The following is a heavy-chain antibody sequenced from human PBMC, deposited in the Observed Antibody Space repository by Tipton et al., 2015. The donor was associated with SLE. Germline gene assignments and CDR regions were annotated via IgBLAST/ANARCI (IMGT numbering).Heavy chain of an antibody. CDR1: GGSISSYY. V-gene: IGHV4-59*01. D-gene: IGHD6-6*01. CDR2: IYYSGST. Sequence: LRLSCTVSGGSISSYYWSWIRQPPGKGLEWIGYIYYSGSTNYNPSLKSRVTISVDTSKNQFSLKLSSVTAADTAVYYCARGYSSSSGGYYYYYYMDVWGKGTTVTVSS. CDR3: ARGYSSSSGGYYYYYYMDV. J-gene: IGHJ6*03.